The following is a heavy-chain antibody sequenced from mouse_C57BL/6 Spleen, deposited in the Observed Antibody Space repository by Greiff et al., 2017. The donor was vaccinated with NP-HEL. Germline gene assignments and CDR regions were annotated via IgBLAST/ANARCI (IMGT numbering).Heavy chain of an antibody. CDR3: ARFLWYFDV. V-gene: IGHV5-17*01. Sequence: EVQVVESGGGLVKPGGSLKLSCAASGFTFSDYGMHWVRQAPEKGLEWVAYISSGSSTIYYADTVKGRFTISRDNAKNTLFLQMTSLRSEDTAMYYCARFLWYFDVWGTGTTVTVSS. J-gene: IGHJ1*03. CDR1: GFTFSDYG. CDR2: ISSGSSTI.